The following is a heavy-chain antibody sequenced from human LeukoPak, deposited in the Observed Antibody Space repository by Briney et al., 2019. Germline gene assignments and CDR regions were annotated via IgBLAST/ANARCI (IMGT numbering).Heavy chain of an antibody. CDR2: IWYDGSNK. J-gene: IGHJ6*03. V-gene: IGHV3-33*01. D-gene: IGHD6-6*01. Sequence: GGSLRLSCAASGFTFSSYGMHWVRQAPGKGLEWVAVIWYDGSNKYYADSVKGRFTISRDNSKNTLYLQMNSPRAEDTAVYYCARGRGSSLIPNYYYYYMDVWGKGTTVTVSS. CDR3: ARGRGSSLIPNYYYYYMDV. CDR1: GFTFSSYG.